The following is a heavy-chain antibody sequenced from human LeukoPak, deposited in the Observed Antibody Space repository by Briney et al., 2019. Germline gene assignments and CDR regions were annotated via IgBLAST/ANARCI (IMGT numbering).Heavy chain of an antibody. CDR2: ISGSGGST. J-gene: IGHJ4*02. CDR3: AKGERGVFVPAGGFDF. D-gene: IGHD3-16*02. CDR1: GFTFSGYA. Sequence: PGGSLRLSCAASGFTFSGYALNWVRQAPGKGLEWVSGISGSGGSTYYADSVKGRFTISRDNSKNTLYLQMNSLRAEDTAVYYCAKGERGVFVPAGGFDFWGQGTLVTVSS. V-gene: IGHV3-23*01.